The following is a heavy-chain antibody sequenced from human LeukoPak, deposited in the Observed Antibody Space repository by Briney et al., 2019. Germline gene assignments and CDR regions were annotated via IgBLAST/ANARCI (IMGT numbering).Heavy chain of an antibody. V-gene: IGHV4-39*01. CDR3: ARLGGYSDY. CDR2: IYYSGST. CDR1: GGSFSGYY. J-gene: IGHJ4*02. Sequence: SETLSLTCALYGGSFSGYYWGWIRLPPGKGLEWIGSIYYSGSTYYNPSLKSRVTISVDTSKNQFSLRLSSVTAADTAVYYCARLGGYSDYWGQGTLVTVSS. D-gene: IGHD2-21*01.